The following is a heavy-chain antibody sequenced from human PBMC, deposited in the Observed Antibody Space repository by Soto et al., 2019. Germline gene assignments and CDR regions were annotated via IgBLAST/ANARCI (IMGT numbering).Heavy chain of an antibody. V-gene: IGHV4-39*01. CDR2: IYYSGST. CDR1: GGSISSSSYY. D-gene: IGHD3-3*01. Sequence: SETLSLTCTVSGGSISSSSYYWGWIRQPPGKGLEWIGSIYYSGSTYYNPSLKSRVTISVDTSKNQFSLKLSSVTAADTAVYYCATHSTYYDFWSQYWGQGTLVTVS. CDR3: ATHSTYYDFWSQY. J-gene: IGHJ4*02.